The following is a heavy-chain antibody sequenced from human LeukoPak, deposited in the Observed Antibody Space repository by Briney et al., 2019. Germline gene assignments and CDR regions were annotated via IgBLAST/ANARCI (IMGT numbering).Heavy chain of an antibody. V-gene: IGHV4-59*08. D-gene: IGHD4-17*01. CDR2: IYYSGST. CDR3: ARHNRATVTTVLDY. J-gene: IGHJ4*02. Sequence: SETLSLTCTVSGGSISSYYWSWIRQPPGKGLEWIGYIYYSGSTNYNPSLKSRVTISVDTSKNQFSLKLSSVTAADTAVYYCARHNRATVTTVLDYWGPETLVTVSS. CDR1: GGSISSYY.